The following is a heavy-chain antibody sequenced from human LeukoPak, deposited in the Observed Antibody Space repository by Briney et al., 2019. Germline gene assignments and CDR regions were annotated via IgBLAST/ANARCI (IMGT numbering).Heavy chain of an antibody. CDR2: INPSGRST. D-gene: IGHD4-17*01. CDR3: ARGPPATVTPTHYYYYGMDV. V-gene: IGHV1-46*01. CDR1: GYIFTNHY. Sequence: ASVKVSCKASGYIFTNHYMHWVRQAPGEGLEWMGVINPSGRSTMYAQKFQGRVTMTRDTSTGTVYMELSSLRSEDTAVYYCARGPPATVTPTHYYYYGMDVWGQGTTVTVSS. J-gene: IGHJ6*02.